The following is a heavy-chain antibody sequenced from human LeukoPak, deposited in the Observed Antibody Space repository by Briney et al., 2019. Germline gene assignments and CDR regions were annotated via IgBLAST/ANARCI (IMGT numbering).Heavy chain of an antibody. Sequence: ASVKVSCKASGYTFTSYDISWVRQAPGQGLEWMGWISAYNGNTNYAQKLQGRVTMTTDTSTSTAYMELRSLRSDDTAVYYCARSGPDYYYYYYYMDVWGKGTTVTVSS. V-gene: IGHV1-18*01. CDR3: ARSGPDYYYYYYYMDV. CDR1: GYTFTSYD. J-gene: IGHJ6*03. CDR2: ISAYNGNT.